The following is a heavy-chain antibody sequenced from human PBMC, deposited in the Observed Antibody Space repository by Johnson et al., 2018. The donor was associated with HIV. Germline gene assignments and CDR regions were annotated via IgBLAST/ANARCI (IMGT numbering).Heavy chain of an antibody. CDR1: GFTFSSYD. CDR2: IGTAGDT. D-gene: IGHD3-16*01. Sequence: VQLVESGGGLVQPGGSLRLSCAASGFTFSSYDMHWVRQATGKGLEWVSAIGTAGDTYYPGSVKGRFTISRENAKNSLYLQMNSLRAEDTAVYYCARDRPGGRWADAFDIWGQGTMVTVSS. J-gene: IGHJ3*02. CDR3: ARDRPGGRWADAFDI. V-gene: IGHV3-13*01.